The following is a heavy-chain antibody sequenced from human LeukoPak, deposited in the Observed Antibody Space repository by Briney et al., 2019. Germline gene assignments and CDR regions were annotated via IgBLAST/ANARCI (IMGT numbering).Heavy chain of an antibody. CDR1: GFTFSSYG. CDR2: IWYDGSNK. CDR3: ARELNVDIVHWFDP. V-gene: IGHV3-33*01. Sequence: GRSLRLSCAASGFTFSSYGMHWVRQAPGKGLEWVAVIWYDGSNKYYADSVKGRFTISRDNSKNTLYLQMNSLSAEDTAVYYCARELNVDIVHWFDPWGQGTLVTVSS. J-gene: IGHJ5*02. D-gene: IGHD5-12*01.